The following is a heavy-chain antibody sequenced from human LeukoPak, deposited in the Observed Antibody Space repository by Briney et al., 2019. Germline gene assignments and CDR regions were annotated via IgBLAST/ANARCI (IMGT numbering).Heavy chain of an antibody. CDR1: GYTFTSYG. D-gene: IGHD3-10*01. V-gene: IGHV1-18*04. CDR3: ARDRPYYGSGSYYDAFDI. Sequence: ASVKVSCKASGYTFTSYGISWVRQAPGQGLEWMGWISAYNGNTNYAQKLQGRVTMTTDTSTRTAYMELRSLRSDDTAVYYCARDRPYYGSGSYYDAFDIWGQGTMVTVSS. J-gene: IGHJ3*02. CDR2: ISAYNGNT.